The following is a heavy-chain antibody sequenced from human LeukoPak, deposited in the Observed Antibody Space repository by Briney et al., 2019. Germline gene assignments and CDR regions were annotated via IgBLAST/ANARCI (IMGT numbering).Heavy chain of an antibody. J-gene: IGHJ5*02. CDR3: ARPVYCSSTSCYTELRGNNWFDP. V-gene: IGHV1-18*01. Sequence: ASVKVSCKASGYTFTSYGISWVRQAPGQGLEWMGWISAYNGNTNYAQKLQGRVTMTTDTSTSTAYMELRSLRSDDTAVYYCARPVYCSSTSCYTELRGNNWFDPWGQGTLVTVSS. CDR2: ISAYNGNT. D-gene: IGHD2-2*02. CDR1: GYTFTSYG.